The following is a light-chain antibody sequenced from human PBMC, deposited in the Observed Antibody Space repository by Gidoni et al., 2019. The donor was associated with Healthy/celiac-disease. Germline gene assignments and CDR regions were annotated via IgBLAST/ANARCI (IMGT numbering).Light chain of an antibody. J-gene: IGKJ2*01. V-gene: IGKV3-15*01. CDR2: GAS. CDR1: QSVSSN. Sequence: IFLTQSPATLSVSPGERATLSCRASQSVSSNLAWYQQKPGQAPRLLIYGASTRATGIPARCSGSGSGTEFTLTISSLQSEDFAVYYCKQYNNWPPYTFGQGTKLESK. CDR3: KQYNNWPPYT.